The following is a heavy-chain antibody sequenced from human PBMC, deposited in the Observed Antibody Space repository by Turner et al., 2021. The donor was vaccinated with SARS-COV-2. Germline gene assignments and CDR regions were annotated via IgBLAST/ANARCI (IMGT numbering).Heavy chain of an antibody. D-gene: IGHD4-17*01. J-gene: IGHJ5*02. CDR3: ARDHLDPSTVTTWRGFDP. CDR1: GGAISSGGYY. V-gene: IGHV4-31*03. CDR2: IYYSGST. Sequence: QVQLQESGPGLVKPSQTLSLTCTVSGGAISSGGYYWSWIRQHPGKGLEWIGYIYYSGSTYYNPSIKSRVTISVDTSKNQFSLKLSSVTAADTAVYYCARDHLDPSTVTTWRGFDPWGQGTLVTVS.